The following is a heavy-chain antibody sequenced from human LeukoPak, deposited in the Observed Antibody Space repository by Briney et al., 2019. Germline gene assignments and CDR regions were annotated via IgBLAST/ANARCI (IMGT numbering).Heavy chain of an antibody. CDR3: ARSDFWSGYSNYYYYYMDV. CDR1: GYTFTSYG. V-gene: IGHV1-18*01. CDR2: ISAYNGNT. J-gene: IGHJ6*03. D-gene: IGHD3-3*01. Sequence: ASVTVSCKASGYTFTSYGISWVRQAPGQGLERMGWISAYNGNTNYAQKLQGRVTMTTDTSTSTAYMELRSLRSDDTAVYYCARSDFWSGYSNYYYYYMDVWGKGTTVTVSS.